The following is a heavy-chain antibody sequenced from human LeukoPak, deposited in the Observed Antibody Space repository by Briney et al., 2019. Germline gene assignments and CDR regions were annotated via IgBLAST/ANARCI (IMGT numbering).Heavy chain of an antibody. CDR3: VRAWGGGSYSDAFDI. CDR2: IYSGGST. Sequence: GGSLRLSCAASGFTVSSNYMSWVRQAPGKGLEWVSVIYSGGSTYYADSVKGRFTISRDNSKNTLYLQMSSLRVEDTAVFYCVRAWGGGSYSDAFDIWGQGTMVTVSS. J-gene: IGHJ3*02. D-gene: IGHD1-26*01. V-gene: IGHV3-53*01. CDR1: GFTVSSNY.